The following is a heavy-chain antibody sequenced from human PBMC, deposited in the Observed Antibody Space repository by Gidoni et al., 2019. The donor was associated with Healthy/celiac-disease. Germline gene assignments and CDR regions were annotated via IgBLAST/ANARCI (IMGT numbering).Heavy chain of an antibody. Sequence: EVQLVQSGAEVTKPGESLKISCKGSGYSFTSYWIGWVRQMPGKGLEWMGIIYPGDSDTRYSPSFQGQVTISADKSISTAYLQWSSLKAPDTAMYYCARVCGYSYGYYWYFDLWGRGTLVTVSS. CDR3: ARVCGYSYGYYWYFDL. V-gene: IGHV5-51*01. J-gene: IGHJ2*01. CDR2: IYPGDSDT. D-gene: IGHD5-18*01. CDR1: GYSFTSYW.